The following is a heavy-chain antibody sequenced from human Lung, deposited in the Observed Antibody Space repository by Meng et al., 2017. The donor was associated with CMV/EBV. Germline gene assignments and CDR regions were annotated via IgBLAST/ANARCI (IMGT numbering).Heavy chain of an antibody. V-gene: IGHV1-8*01. CDR1: GYTFTRYD. CDR3: AREEILVEASAVGRAKYYYSVMDA. CDR2: MNTNSGNT. J-gene: IGHJ6*02. Sequence: ASAKVSCKASGYTFTRYDINWVRQAAGQGLEWMGWMNTNSGNTGYAQNFQGRVTMTRNTATGTAYMELTSLKSEDTAVYYCAREEILVEASAVGRAKYYYSVMDAWGQGTTVTVSS. D-gene: IGHD2/OR15-2a*01.